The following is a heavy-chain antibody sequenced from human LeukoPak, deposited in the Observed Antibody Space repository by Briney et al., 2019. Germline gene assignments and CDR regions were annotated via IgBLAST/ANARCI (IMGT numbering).Heavy chain of an antibody. CDR3: ARAYYGSGGNAFDI. Sequence: PGGSLRLSCAASGFTFSSYGMNWVRQAPGKGLEWVSSISSSSSYIYYADSVKGRFTISRDNAKNSLYLQMNSLRAEDTAVYYCARAYYGSGGNAFDIWGQGTMVTVSS. V-gene: IGHV3-21*01. J-gene: IGHJ3*02. CDR1: GFTFSSYG. CDR2: ISSSSSYI. D-gene: IGHD3-10*01.